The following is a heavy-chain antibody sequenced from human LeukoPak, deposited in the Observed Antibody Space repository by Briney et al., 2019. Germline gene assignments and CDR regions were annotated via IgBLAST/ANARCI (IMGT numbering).Heavy chain of an antibody. D-gene: IGHD3-3*01. Sequence: GWSLTLSCAASGFTFSSYAMNWVRQAPGKGLEWVSGISISGGSTSYADSVKGRLTISRDNSKNTLYLQMNRLRAEDTGVYSCAKDSRRFLEWLLGVYWGQGTLVTVSS. CDR2: ISISGGST. V-gene: IGHV3-23*01. CDR3: AKDSRRFLEWLLGVY. J-gene: IGHJ4*02. CDR1: GFTFSSYA.